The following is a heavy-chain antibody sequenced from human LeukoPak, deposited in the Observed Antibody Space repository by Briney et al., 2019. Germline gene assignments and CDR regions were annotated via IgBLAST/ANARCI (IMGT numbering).Heavy chain of an antibody. CDR1: GYSISSGYY. Sequence: SETLSLTCTVSGYSISSGYYWGWIRQPPGKGLEWIGSIYHSGSTYYNPSLKSRVTISVDTSKNQFSLKLSSVTAADTAVYYCARASNCSGGSCYGGFDYWGQGTLVTVSS. D-gene: IGHD2-15*01. CDR2: IYHSGST. CDR3: ARASNCSGGSCYGGFDY. V-gene: IGHV4-38-2*02. J-gene: IGHJ4*02.